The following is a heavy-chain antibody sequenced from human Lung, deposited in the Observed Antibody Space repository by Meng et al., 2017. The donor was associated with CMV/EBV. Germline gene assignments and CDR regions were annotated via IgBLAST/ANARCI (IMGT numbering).Heavy chain of an antibody. CDR3: ENAALLGSYSVDV. CDR1: GYTFTSYY. D-gene: IGHD3-16*01. CDR2: INPSGGST. J-gene: IGHJ6*02. Sequence: ASVXVSXKASGYTFTSYYMHWVRQAPGQGLEWMGIINPSGGSTSYAQKFQGRVTMTRDTSTSTVYMELSSLRSEDTAVYFCENAALLGSYSVDVWGQGTLVTVSS. V-gene: IGHV1-46*01.